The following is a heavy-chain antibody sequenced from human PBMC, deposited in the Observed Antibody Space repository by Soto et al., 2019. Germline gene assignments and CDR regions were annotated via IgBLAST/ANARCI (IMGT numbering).Heavy chain of an antibody. Sequence: GSLRLSCAASGFTFSSYWMSWVRQAPGKGLEWVANIKQDGSEKYYVDSVKGRFTISRDNAKNSLYLQMNSLRAEDTAVYYCARSVATIFGLDVYYYYGMDVWGQGITVTVSS. CDR2: IKQDGSEK. V-gene: IGHV3-7*03. CDR3: ARSVATIFGLDVYYYYGMDV. CDR1: GFTFSSYW. D-gene: IGHD3-3*01. J-gene: IGHJ6*02.